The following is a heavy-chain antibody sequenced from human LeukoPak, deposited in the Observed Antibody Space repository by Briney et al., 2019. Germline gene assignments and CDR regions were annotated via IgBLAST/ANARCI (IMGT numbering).Heavy chain of an antibody. CDR2: LYYSGST. J-gene: IGHJ4*02. V-gene: IGHV4-39*01. D-gene: IGHD5-12*01. Sequence: SETLSLTCTVSGGSISSSTYYWGRIRQPPGKGLEWIGNLYYSGSTYYNPSLRSRVTISVDTSKNQFSLKLSSVTAADTAVYYCARQAISGYDPPPFDSWGQGTLVTVSS. CDR1: GGSISSSTYY. CDR3: ARQAISGYDPPPFDS.